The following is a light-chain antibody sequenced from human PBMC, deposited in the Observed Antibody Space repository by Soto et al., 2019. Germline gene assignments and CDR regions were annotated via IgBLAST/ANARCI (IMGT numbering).Light chain of an antibody. Sequence: DLQMTQSPSSLSASVGDRVTITCRASQSISSYLNWYQQKPGKTPKLLIYAASSLQSAVPSRFSGSGSGTDFTLTISSLQPEDFATYYCQQSYSTPFTFGGGTKVEIK. CDR1: QSISSY. CDR2: AAS. CDR3: QQSYSTPFT. J-gene: IGKJ4*01. V-gene: IGKV1-39*01.